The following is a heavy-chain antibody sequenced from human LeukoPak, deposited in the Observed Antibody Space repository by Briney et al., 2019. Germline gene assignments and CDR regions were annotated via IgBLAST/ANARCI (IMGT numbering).Heavy chain of an antibody. J-gene: IGHJ5*02. CDR3: ARADIVLMVYATPGGWFDP. CDR2: IYYSGST. V-gene: IGHV4-30-4*08. Sequence: SQTLSLTCTVSGGSISSGDYYWSWIRQPPGKGLEWIGYIYYSGSTYYNPSLKSRVTISVDTSKNQFSLKLGSVTVADTAVYYCARADIVLMVYATPGGWFDPWGQGTLVTVSS. D-gene: IGHD2-8*01. CDR1: GGSISSGDYY.